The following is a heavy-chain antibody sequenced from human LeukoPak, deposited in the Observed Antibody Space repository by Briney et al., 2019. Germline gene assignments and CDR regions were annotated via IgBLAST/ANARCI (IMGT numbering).Heavy chain of an antibody. CDR2: ISWNSGSM. D-gene: IGHD2-2*01. J-gene: IGHJ4*02. CDR3: ARAAGTLGYCSSTSCCYFDY. Sequence: GGSLRLSCAASGFTFDDYAIHWVRQAPGKGLEWVSGISWNSGSMGYADSVKGRFTISRDNAKNSLYLQMNSLRAEDTAVYYCARAAGTLGYCSSTSCCYFDYWGQGTLVTVSS. V-gene: IGHV3-9*01. CDR1: GFTFDDYA.